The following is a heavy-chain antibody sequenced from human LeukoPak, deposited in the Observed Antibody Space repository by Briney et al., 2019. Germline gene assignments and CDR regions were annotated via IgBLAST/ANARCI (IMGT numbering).Heavy chain of an antibody. CDR2: INHSGSA. J-gene: IGHJ5*02. CDR3: ARGRRTAQTKNNWFDP. V-gene: IGHV4-34*01. D-gene: IGHD2-8*01. Sequence: PSETLSLTCAVYGGSFSGYYWSWIRQPPGKGLEWIGEINHSGSANYNPSLKSRVTLSVDTSKNQFSLKLSSVTAADTAVYYCARGRRTAQTKNNWFDPWGQGTLVTVSS. CDR1: GGSFSGYY.